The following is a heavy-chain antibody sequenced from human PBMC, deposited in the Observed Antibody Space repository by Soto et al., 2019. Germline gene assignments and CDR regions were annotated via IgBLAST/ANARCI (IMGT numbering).Heavy chain of an antibody. D-gene: IGHD2-15*01. CDR2: ISRSGTPI. J-gene: IGHJ6*02. CDR1: GFTFSSYS. V-gene: IGHV3-48*04. CDR3: ARTACSGGSCYSFLMDV. Sequence: GGSLRRSCAASGFTFSSYSMNWVRQAPGKGLEWLSYISRSGTPIYYADSVKGRITISRDNAKNSLYLQMNSLRVEDTAVYYCARTACSGGSCYSFLMDVWGQGTTVTVSS.